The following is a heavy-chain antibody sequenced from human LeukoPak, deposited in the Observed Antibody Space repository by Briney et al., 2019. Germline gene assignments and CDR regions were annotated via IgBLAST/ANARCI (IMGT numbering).Heavy chain of an antibody. CDR2: IDWDDDK. V-gene: IGHV2-70*11. Sequence: SGPTLVNPTQTLTLTCTFSGFSLRNSGMCVSWIRQPPGKALEWLGRIDWDDDKHYSTSLKTRLNISKDTSKNQVVLTMTNMDPVDTATYFCARSYYHYGMDVWGQGTTVTVSS. CDR1: GFSLRNSGMC. J-gene: IGHJ6*02. CDR3: ARSYYHYGMDV.